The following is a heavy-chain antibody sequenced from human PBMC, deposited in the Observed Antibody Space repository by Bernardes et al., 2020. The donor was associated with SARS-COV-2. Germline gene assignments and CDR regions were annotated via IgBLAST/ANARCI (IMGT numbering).Heavy chain of an antibody. CDR1: GSSVSSGGYS. V-gene: IGHV4-61*08. D-gene: IGHD2-15*01. Sequence: SETLSLTCTVPGSSVSSGGYSRSWIRQPPGKGPEWVGFIYYNGNTNYNPSLKSRVTIPVDTSKTQPSLKLTSVTAADTAVYYCARDVRGGTLDYWGQGTPVTVSS. J-gene: IGHJ4*02. CDR3: ARDVRGGTLDY. CDR2: IYYNGNT.